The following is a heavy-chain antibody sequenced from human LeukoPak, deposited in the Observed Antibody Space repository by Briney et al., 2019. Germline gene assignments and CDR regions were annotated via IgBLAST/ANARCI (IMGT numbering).Heavy chain of an antibody. CDR3: ARTPLPYGDFDY. J-gene: IGHJ4*02. D-gene: IGHD4-17*01. V-gene: IGHV4-30-4*01. CDR2: IYYSGST. CDR1: GGSISSGDYY. Sequence: SETLSLTCTVSGGSISSGDYYWSWIRQPPGKGLEWIGYIYYSGSTYYNPSLKSRVTISVDTSKNQFSLKLSSVTAADTAVYYCARTPLPYGDFDYWGQGALVTVSS.